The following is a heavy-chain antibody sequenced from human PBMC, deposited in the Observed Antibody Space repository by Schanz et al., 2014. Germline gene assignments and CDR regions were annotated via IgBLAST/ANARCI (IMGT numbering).Heavy chain of an antibody. Sequence: QVQLVQSGAEVKKPGASVKVSCKASGYTFTRYYIHWVRQAPGQGLEWMGIINPSGGSTTYAQKFQGRVPMTRDTSTSTVYMELSSLRSEDTAVYYCARNYGGHSEESDRYGMDVWGQGTTVTVSS. D-gene: IGHD4-17*01. CDR2: INPSGGST. V-gene: IGHV1-46*01. CDR1: GYTFTRYY. CDR3: ARNYGGHSEESDRYGMDV. J-gene: IGHJ6*02.